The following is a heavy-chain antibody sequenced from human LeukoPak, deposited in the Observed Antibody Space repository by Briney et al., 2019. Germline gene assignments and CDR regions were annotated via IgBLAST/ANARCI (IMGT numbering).Heavy chain of an antibody. V-gene: IGHV3-33*01. CDR1: GFTFSTYG. CDR3: ARDCYSSTTCSSGY. Sequence: GRSLRLSCAASGFTFSTYGMHWVRQAPGKGLEWVAVIWYDGSNKYYAGSVKGRFTISRDNSKNTLYLQMNSLRAEDTAMYYCARDCYSSTTCSSGYWGQGTLVTVSS. D-gene: IGHD2-2*01. J-gene: IGHJ4*02. CDR2: IWYDGSNK.